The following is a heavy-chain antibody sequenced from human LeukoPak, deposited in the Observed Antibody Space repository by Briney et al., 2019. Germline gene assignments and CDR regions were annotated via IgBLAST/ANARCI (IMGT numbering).Heavy chain of an antibody. D-gene: IGHD3-22*01. CDR1: NGSIITSSYY. Sequence: SETLPLTCTVSNGSIITSSYYWGWIRQPPGTGLEWIGSIYYRGRTYYSPSLKTRVTISADTSNNQFSLNLSSVTASDTAVYYCARQKILDDNYDSSGYYVDQWGQGSLVTVSS. CDR3: ARQKILDDNYDSSGYYVDQ. J-gene: IGHJ4*02. CDR2: IYYRGRT. V-gene: IGHV4-39*01.